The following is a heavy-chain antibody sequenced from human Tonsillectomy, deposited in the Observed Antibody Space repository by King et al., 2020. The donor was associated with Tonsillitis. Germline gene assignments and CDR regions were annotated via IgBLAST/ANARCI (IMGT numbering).Heavy chain of an antibody. CDR3: AREKVNYGFDY. V-gene: IGHV3-33*01. CDR1: GFTFSTYG. D-gene: IGHD4-17*01. Sequence: VQLVESGGGVVQPGRSLRLSCAASGFTFSTYGMHWVRQAPGKGLEWVAGIFFDGSEIYYADSVKGRFTISRDNDKNTLYLQMNSLRADDMAMYFCAREKVNYGFDYWGQGTLVTVSS. J-gene: IGHJ4*02. CDR2: IFFDGSEI.